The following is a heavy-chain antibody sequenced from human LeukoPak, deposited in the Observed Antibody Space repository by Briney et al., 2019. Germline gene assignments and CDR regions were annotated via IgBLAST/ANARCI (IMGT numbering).Heavy chain of an antibody. J-gene: IGHJ4*02. CDR3: ARQNTPHGNFDY. Sequence: PGGSLRLSRAASGFTLSNYAMHWVRQPAGKGLEWVSAIGTAGDTFYPGSVKGRFTISRDNAKKSLFLQMNSLRAEDTAVYYCARQNTPHGNFDYWGQGTLVTVSS. V-gene: IGHV3-13*01. CDR1: GFTLSNYA. CDR2: IGTAGDT. D-gene: IGHD1-26*01.